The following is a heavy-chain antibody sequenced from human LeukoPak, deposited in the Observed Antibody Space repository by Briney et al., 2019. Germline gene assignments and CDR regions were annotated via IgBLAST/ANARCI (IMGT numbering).Heavy chain of an antibody. Sequence: QAGGSLRLSCAASGFTFSNYAVSWVRQAPGKGLAWVSTISGSGGSTYYADSVKGRFTISRDNSKNTLYLQMNSLRAEDTAVYYCAKVLPSAYYFDYWGQGTLVTVSS. CDR2: ISGSGGST. D-gene: IGHD6-19*01. V-gene: IGHV3-23*01. CDR1: GFTFSNYA. CDR3: AKVLPSAYYFDY. J-gene: IGHJ4*02.